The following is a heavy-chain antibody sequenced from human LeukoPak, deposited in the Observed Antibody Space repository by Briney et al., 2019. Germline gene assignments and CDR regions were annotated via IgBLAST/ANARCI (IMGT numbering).Heavy chain of an antibody. CDR2: INPNSGAT. J-gene: IGHJ4*02. CDR3: ARLNGNHFDY. Sequence: ASVKGSCKASVYTFTGYHMHWVRQAPGQGLEWMAWINPNSGATDYAQKFQGRVTMTRDTSTGTAYMELSRLRSDDTAVYYCARLNGNHFDYWGQGTLVTVSS. CDR1: VYTFTGYH. D-gene: IGHD1-14*01. V-gene: IGHV1-2*02.